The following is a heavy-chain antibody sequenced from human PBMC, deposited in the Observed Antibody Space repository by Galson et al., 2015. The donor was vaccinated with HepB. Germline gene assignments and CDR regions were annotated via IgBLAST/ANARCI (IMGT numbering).Heavy chain of an antibody. Sequence: SLRLSCAASGFTFSDYYMSWIRQAPGKGLEWVSYISSNSSYTNYADTVKGRFTISRDNAKNSLYLQINSLRAEDTAVYYCARGMRAEMATSSPRDAFDIWGQGTMVTVSS. CDR2: ISSNSSYT. CDR3: ARGMRAEMATSSPRDAFDI. CDR1: GFTFSDYY. D-gene: IGHD5-24*01. V-gene: IGHV3-11*05. J-gene: IGHJ3*02.